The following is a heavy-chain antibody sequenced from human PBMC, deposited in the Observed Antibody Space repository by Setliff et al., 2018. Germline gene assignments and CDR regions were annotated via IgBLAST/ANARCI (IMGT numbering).Heavy chain of an antibody. CDR1: GFPFDTYG. D-gene: IGHD3-22*01. Sequence: PGGSLRLSCVASGFPFDTYGMHWVRQAPGKGLEWVAFIRFDGINKYYADSVKGRFTISRDTPKNTFYLQMNSLRVDDTAVYYCTKELDYIDTSGFQGGYWGQGTLVTVSS. CDR3: TKELDYIDTSGFQGGY. V-gene: IGHV3-30*02. CDR2: IRFDGINK. J-gene: IGHJ4*02.